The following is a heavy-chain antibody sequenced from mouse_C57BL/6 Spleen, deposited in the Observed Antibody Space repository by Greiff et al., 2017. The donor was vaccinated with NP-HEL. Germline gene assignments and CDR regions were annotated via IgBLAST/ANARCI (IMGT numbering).Heavy chain of an antibody. D-gene: IGHD2-3*01. V-gene: IGHV5-6*01. CDR3: ARHLPPDGYYGMDY. CDR2: ISSGGSYT. CDR1: GFTFSSYG. J-gene: IGHJ4*01. Sequence: EVQVVESGGDLVKPGGSLKLSCAASGFTFSSYGMSWVRQTPDKRLEWVATISSGGSYTYYPDSVKGRFTISRDNAKNTLYLQMSSLKSEDTAMYYCARHLPPDGYYGMDYWGQGTSVTVSS.